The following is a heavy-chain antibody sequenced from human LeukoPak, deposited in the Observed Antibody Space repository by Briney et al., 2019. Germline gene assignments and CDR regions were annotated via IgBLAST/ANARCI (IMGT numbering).Heavy chain of an antibody. V-gene: IGHV3-23*01. D-gene: IGHD3-10*01. J-gene: IGHJ4*02. CDR3: AWELFDFDY. CDR1: GFTFDNFA. CDR2: ITGSGGST. Sequence: GGSLRLSCAPSGFTFDNFAMTWVRQAPGKGLEWVSEITGSGGSTYYADSVKGRFTISRDNSKNTLYPQMNSLRAEDTALYYCAWELFDFDYWGQGTLVTVSS.